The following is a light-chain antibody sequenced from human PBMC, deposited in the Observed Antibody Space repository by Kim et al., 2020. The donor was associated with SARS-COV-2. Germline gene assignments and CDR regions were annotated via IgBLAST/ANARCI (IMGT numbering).Light chain of an antibody. CDR2: EVN. J-gene: IGLJ2*01. V-gene: IGLV2-23*02. CDR1: SSDIV. CDR3: CSYEGTVV. Sequence: ASVSRSPGQSITISCTGASSDIVSWYQHHPGEAPKLIIFEVNKRPSQISNRFSGSKSGNTASLTIAGLQAEDEANYYCCSYEGTVVFGGGTQLTVL.